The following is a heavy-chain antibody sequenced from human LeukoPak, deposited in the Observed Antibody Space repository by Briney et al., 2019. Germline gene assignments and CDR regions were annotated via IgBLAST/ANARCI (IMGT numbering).Heavy chain of an antibody. CDR3: ARDEKKYCSGGTCPAYFDY. V-gene: IGHV1-18*01. CDR2: ISGYNGKT. D-gene: IGHD2-15*01. CDR1: GYTFTNYG. J-gene: IGHJ4*02. Sequence: ASVKVSCKASGYTFTNYGISWVRQAPGQGLERMSWISGYNGKTNYALKLRGRVTMTTDTSTSTAYMELRSLRADDTAVYYCARDEKKYCSGGTCPAYFDYWGQGTLVTVSS.